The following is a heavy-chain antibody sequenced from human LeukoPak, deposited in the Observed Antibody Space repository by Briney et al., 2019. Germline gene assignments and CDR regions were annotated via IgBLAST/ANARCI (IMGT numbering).Heavy chain of an antibody. V-gene: IGHV1-18*01. CDR3: ARIVAGYSSSWYVDY. Sequence: ASVKVSCKASGYTFTSYGISWVRQAPGQGLEWMGWISAYNGNTNYAQKLQGRVTMTTDTSTSTAYMELRSLRSDDTAVYYCARIVAGYSSSWYVDYWGQGTLVTVSS. D-gene: IGHD6-13*01. CDR2: ISAYNGNT. J-gene: IGHJ4*02. CDR1: GYTFTSYG.